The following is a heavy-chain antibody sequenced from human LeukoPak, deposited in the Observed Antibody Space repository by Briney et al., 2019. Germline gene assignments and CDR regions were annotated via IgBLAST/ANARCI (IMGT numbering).Heavy chain of an antibody. Sequence: PGGSLRLSCTASGFTFSTYAMSWVRQAPGKGLEWVSSIRGSDHNTYYADSVRGRFTISRDNSKNTLYLQVNSLRAEDTAVYYCAKDLIVGATRPYYFDSWGQGTLVTVSS. V-gene: IGHV3-23*01. CDR1: GFTFSTYA. CDR2: IRGSDHNT. CDR3: AKDLIVGATRPYYFDS. J-gene: IGHJ4*02. D-gene: IGHD1-26*01.